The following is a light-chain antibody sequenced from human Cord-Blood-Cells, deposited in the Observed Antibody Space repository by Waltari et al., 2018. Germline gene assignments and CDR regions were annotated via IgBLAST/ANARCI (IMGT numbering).Light chain of an antibody. Sequence: EIVLPQSPPTLSLSPGERATLSCRASQSVSSYLAWYQQKPGQAPRLLIYDASNRATGIPARFSGSGSGTDFTLTISSLEPEDFAVYYCQQRSNWPPPYTFGQGTKLEIK. CDR2: DAS. CDR3: QQRSNWPPPYT. V-gene: IGKV3-11*01. CDR1: QSVSSY. J-gene: IGKJ2*01.